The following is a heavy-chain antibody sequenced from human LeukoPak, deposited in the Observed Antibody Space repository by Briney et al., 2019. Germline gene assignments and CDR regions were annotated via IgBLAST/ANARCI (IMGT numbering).Heavy chain of an antibody. J-gene: IGHJ4*02. CDR1: GYTFTSYA. V-gene: IGHV7-4-1*01. Sequence: ASVKVSCKASGYTFTSYAMNWVRQAPGQGLEWMGWINTNTGNPTYAQGFTGRFVFSLDTSVSTAYLQIGSLKAEDTAVYYCARELYSGYPYYFDYWGQGTLVTVSS. CDR2: INTNTGNP. CDR3: ARELYSGYPYYFDY. D-gene: IGHD5-12*01.